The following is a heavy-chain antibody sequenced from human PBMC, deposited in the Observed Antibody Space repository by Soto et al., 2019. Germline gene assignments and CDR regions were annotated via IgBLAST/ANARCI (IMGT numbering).Heavy chain of an antibody. Sequence: SETLSLTCTVSGGSISSYYWSWIRQPPGKGLEWIGYIYYSGSTNYNPSLKSRVTISVDTSKNQFSLKLSSVTAADTAVYYCARALGYCSSTSCYLNYYYMDVWGKGTTVTVSS. CDR3: ARALGYCSSTSCYLNYYYMDV. CDR2: IYYSGST. D-gene: IGHD2-2*01. CDR1: GGSISSYY. J-gene: IGHJ6*03. V-gene: IGHV4-59*08.